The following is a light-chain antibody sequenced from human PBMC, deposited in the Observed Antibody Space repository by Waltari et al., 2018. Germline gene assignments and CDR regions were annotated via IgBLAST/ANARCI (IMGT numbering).Light chain of an antibody. CDR2: GAS. Sequence: AIQMTQSPSSLSASVGDRVTITCRASQGIRNELAWYQQKPGQAPKVLIYGASSLQSGVPSRFTGSGSDTDFTLTISSLQPEDFATYYCLQDYNYPRTFGQGTKLEIK. CDR3: LQDYNYPRT. CDR1: QGIRNE. V-gene: IGKV1-6*01. J-gene: IGKJ2*01.